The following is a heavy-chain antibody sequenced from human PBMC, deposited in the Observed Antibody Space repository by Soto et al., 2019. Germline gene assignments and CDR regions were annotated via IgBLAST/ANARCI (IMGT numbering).Heavy chain of an antibody. V-gene: IGHV4-59*08. CDR2: IYYSGST. J-gene: IGHJ4*02. D-gene: IGHD6-13*01. CDR3: ARQPAAGENFDY. Sequence: SETLSLTCAVSGGSISSYYWSWIRQPPGKGLEWIGYIYYSGSTNYNPSLKSRVTISVDTSKNQFSLKLSSVTAADTAVYYCARQPAAGENFDYWGQGTLVTVSS. CDR1: GGSISSYY.